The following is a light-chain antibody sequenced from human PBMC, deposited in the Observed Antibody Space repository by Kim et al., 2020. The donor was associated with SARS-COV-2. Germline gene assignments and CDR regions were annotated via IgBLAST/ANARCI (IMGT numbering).Light chain of an antibody. CDR1: QGISNS. CDR2: GAS. Sequence: DIQMAQSPSSLSASVGDRVTITCRASQGISNSLAWYRQKPGKVPMLLIYGASTLQSGFPSRFSGSGSGTDFTLTISSLQPEDAATYYCQKYNRAPWTFGQGPKVDIK. J-gene: IGKJ1*01. V-gene: IGKV1-27*01. CDR3: QKYNRAPWT.